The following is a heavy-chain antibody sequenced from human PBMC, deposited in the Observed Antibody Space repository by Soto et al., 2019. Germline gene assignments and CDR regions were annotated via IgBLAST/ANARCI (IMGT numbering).Heavy chain of an antibody. J-gene: IGHJ6*02. CDR2: INPNSGGT. CDR1: GYTFTGYY. CDR3: ARGGSLWFGELSAYYYGMDV. V-gene: IGHV1-2*04. Sequence: QVQLVQSGAEVKKPGASVKVSCKASGYTFTGYYMHWVRQAPGQGLEWMGWINPNSGGTNYAQKFQGWVTMTRDTSISTAYMEVSRLRSDDTAVYYCARGGSLWFGELSAYYYGMDVWGQGTTVTVSS. D-gene: IGHD3-10*01.